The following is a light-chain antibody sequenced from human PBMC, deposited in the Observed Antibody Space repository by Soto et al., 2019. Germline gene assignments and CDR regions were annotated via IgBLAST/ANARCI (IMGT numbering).Light chain of an antibody. CDR2: GAS. CDR1: ETVATN. Sequence: EVVMTQSPATLSVSPGERATLSCRASETVATNLAWYQQKPGQAPRLLISGASTRAAGISDRFRGSGSGTEFTLNFSSLRSEDSAIYYCQQYFEWPPMTFGQGTKVEI. V-gene: IGKV3-15*01. J-gene: IGKJ1*01. CDR3: QQYFEWPPMT.